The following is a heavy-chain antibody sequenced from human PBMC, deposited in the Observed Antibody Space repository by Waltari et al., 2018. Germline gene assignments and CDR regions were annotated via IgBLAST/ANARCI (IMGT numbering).Heavy chain of an antibody. CDR1: GFTFSNYW. D-gene: IGHD1-20*01. Sequence: EVQLVESGGDLVQPGGSLRLSCVASGFTFSNYWMSWVRQAPGKGLQWVADIKGDVSKKYYVDSVKGRFTISRDNAEKSVYLQMSSLRAEDTAIYYCARDNSITGTTWGFDLWGQGTLVTISS. V-gene: IGHV3-7*03. J-gene: IGHJ5*02. CDR2: IKGDVSKK. CDR3: ARDNSITGTTWGFDL.